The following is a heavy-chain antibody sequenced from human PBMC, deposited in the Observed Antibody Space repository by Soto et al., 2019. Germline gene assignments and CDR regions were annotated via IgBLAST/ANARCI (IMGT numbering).Heavy chain of an antibody. CDR3: ARDADYGGSRGGMDV. J-gene: IGHJ6*02. V-gene: IGHV4-31*03. Sequence: QVHLEESGPGLVKPSETLSLICTVSGGSLNNADYFWSWIRHHPENGLEWIGYIYYSGSTRYNPTFKTRATLSIDTSKNQFSQRLKSVTVADTAVYFCARDADYGGSRGGMDVWGRGTTVTVSS. D-gene: IGHD4-17*01. CDR2: IYYSGST. CDR1: GGSLNNADYF.